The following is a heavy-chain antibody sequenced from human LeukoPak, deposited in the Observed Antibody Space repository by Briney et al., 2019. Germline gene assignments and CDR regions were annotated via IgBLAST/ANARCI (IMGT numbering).Heavy chain of an antibody. V-gene: IGHV4-39*07. Sequence: SETLSLTCTVSGGSISSSSYYWGWIRQPPGKGLEWIGSIYYSGSTYYNPSLKSRVTISVDTSKNQFSLKLSSVTAADTAVYYCASTLVRGVIAPFDYWGQGTLVIVSS. CDR1: GGSISSSSYY. CDR2: IYYSGST. D-gene: IGHD3-10*01. CDR3: ASTLVRGVIAPFDY. J-gene: IGHJ4*02.